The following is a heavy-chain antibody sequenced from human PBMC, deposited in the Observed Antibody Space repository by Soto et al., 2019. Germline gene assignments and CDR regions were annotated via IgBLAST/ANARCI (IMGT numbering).Heavy chain of an antibody. CDR2: ISGSGGIT. J-gene: IGHJ6*02. CDR1: GFTFSSYA. Sequence: EVQLLESGGGLVQPGGSLRLSCAASGFTFSSYAMSWVRQAPGKGLEWVSAISGSGGITYYADSVKGRFTISRDNSKNTLYLQMNSLRAEDTAVYYCANSDFWSGYYGMDVWGQGTTVTVSS. V-gene: IGHV3-23*01. CDR3: ANSDFWSGYYGMDV. D-gene: IGHD3-3*01.